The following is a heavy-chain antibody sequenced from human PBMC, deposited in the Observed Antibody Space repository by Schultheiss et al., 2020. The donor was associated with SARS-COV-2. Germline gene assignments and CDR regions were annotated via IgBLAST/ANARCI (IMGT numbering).Heavy chain of an antibody. D-gene: IGHD6-13*01. CDR2: IIPTSGRA. V-gene: IGHV1-69*13. Sequence: SVKVSCKASGGTFSSYGIAWVRQAPGEGLEWMGGIIPTSGRATYAQEFQGRVTITADESTSTAYMELSSLRSEDTAVYYCARVLEQQLDDYWGQGTLVTVSS. CDR1: GGTFSSYG. CDR3: ARVLEQQLDDY. J-gene: IGHJ4*02.